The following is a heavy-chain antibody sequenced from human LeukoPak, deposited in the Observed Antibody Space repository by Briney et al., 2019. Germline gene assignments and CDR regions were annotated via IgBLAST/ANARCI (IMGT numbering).Heavy chain of an antibody. CDR2: IYTSGST. Sequence: SETLSLTCTVSGGSISSYYWSWIRQPPGKGLEWIGYIYTSGSTNYNPSLKSRITISVDTSKNQFSLKLSSVTAADTAVYYCARHQYSSSWYDYWGQGTLVTVSS. V-gene: IGHV4-4*09. CDR1: GGSISSYY. J-gene: IGHJ4*02. CDR3: ARHQYSSSWYDY. D-gene: IGHD6-13*01.